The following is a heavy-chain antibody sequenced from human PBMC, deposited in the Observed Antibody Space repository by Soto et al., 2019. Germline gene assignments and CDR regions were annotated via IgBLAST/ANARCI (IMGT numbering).Heavy chain of an antibody. V-gene: IGHV1-69*13. J-gene: IGHJ6*02. Sequence: SVKVSCKXSGGTFSNYAISWVRQAPGQGLEWMGGFIPMFGTANYAQKFQDRVTITADESTSTAYMYLNSLRSADTAVYYCARAVVVPAAIAGDYYYYGMDVWGQGTTVTVSS. CDR3: ARAVVVPAAIAGDYYYYGMDV. CDR2: FIPMFGTA. D-gene: IGHD2-2*02. CDR1: GGTFSNYA.